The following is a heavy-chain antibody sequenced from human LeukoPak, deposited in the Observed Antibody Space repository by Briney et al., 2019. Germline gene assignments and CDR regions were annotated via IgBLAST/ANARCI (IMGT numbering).Heavy chain of an antibody. D-gene: IGHD6-19*01. CDR2: IGGSGRST. CDR1: GFTFNNYA. Sequence: GGSLRLSCVGSGFTFNNYAMSWVRQAPGKGLEWVAAIGGSGRSTYDADSVRGRFTVSRDNSKNTLYLQMNNLRVEDTAVYFCAKEATARKWLMWGNFDHWGQGTQVTVS. CDR3: AKEATARKWLMWGNFDH. V-gene: IGHV3-23*01. J-gene: IGHJ4*02.